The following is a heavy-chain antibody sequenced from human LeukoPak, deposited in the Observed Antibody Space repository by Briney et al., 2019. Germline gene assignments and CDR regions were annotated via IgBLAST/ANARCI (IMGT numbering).Heavy chain of an antibody. CDR1: EFSFTNYW. Sequence: GGSLRLSCEASEFSFTNYWMYWVRQAPGKGLAWFSAINTDGSTTTYADSVKGRFTISRDNARNTLYLQMNSLRAEDTAVYYCARALFQVPYYFDFWGQGTLVTVSS. D-gene: IGHD2-2*01. V-gene: IGHV3-74*01. J-gene: IGHJ4*02. CDR3: ARALFQVPYYFDF. CDR2: INTDGSTT.